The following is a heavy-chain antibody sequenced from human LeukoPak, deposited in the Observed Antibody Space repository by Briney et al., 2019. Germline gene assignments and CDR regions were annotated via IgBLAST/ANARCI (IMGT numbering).Heavy chain of an antibody. J-gene: IGHJ4*02. CDR3: AKASVVVAATSPGRDY. D-gene: IGHD2-15*01. V-gene: IGHV3-23*01. CDR2: ISGSGGST. Sequence: GGSLRLSCAASGFTFSSYAMSWVRQAPGKGLEWVSAISGSGGSTHHADSVKGRFIISRDNSKNTLYLQMNSLRAEDTAVYYCAKASVVVAATSPGRDYWGQGTLVTVSS. CDR1: GFTFSSYA.